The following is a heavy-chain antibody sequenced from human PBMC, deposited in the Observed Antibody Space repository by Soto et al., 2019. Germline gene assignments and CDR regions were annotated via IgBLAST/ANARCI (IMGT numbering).Heavy chain of an antibody. CDR1: GFTFNNYA. Sequence: EVQLLESGGGLVQPGGSLRLSCAASGFTFNNYAMTWVRQAPGKGLEWVSAISGGGDTTSYADSVKGRFTVSRDGSKTTLYLQMSSLIAEDTALYYCAKGRGGSGSLTPRVDFWGQGTLVTVSS. J-gene: IGHJ4*02. CDR2: ISGGGDTT. D-gene: IGHD3-10*01. CDR3: AKGRGGSGSLTPRVDF. V-gene: IGHV3-23*01.